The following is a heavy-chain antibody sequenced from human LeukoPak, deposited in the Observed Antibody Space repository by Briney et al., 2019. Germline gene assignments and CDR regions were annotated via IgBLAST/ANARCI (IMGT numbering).Heavy chain of an antibody. J-gene: IGHJ4*02. CDR1: GFTFSSYA. CDR3: ARVWSSGYTKDY. D-gene: IGHD3-22*01. CDR2: ISYDGSNK. Sequence: GRSLRLSCAASGFTFSSYAMHWVRQAPGKGLEWVAVISYDGSNKYYADSVKGRFTISRDNSKNTLYLQMNSLRAEDTAVYYCARVWSSGYTKDYWGQGTLVTVSS. V-gene: IGHV3-30*04.